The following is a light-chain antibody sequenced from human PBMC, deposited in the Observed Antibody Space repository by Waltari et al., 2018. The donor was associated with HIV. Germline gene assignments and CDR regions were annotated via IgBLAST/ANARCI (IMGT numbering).Light chain of an antibody. CDR1: SSDIGGF. Sequence: QSALTQPPSASGSPGQSVTISCTGTSSDIGGFVSWYQQHSGKAPKLMIYEVTKRPSGVPDRFSGSTSGNTASLTVSGLQAEDEADYYCSSYTGDESPDVVFGEGTKLTVL. CDR2: EVT. V-gene: IGLV2-8*01. CDR3: SSYTGDESPDVV. J-gene: IGLJ2*01.